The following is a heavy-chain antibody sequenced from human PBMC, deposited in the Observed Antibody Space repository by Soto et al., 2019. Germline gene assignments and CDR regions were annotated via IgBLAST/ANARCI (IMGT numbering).Heavy chain of an antibody. D-gene: IGHD5-18*01. CDR2: IWYDGSNK. CDR3: ATDPPVGIQLWFG. CDR1: GFTFSSYG. J-gene: IGHJ4*02. Sequence: GGSLRLSCAASGFTFSSYGMHWVRQAPGKGLEWVAVIWYDGSNKYYADSVKGRFTISRDNSKNTLYLQMNSLRAEDTAVYYCATDPPVGIQLWFGWGQGTLVTVSS. V-gene: IGHV3-33*01.